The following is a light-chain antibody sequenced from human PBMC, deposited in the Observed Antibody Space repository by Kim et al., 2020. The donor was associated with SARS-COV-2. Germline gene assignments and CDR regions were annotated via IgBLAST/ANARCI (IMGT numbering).Light chain of an antibody. V-gene: IGLV3-19*01. CDR2: GKN. Sequence: SVDLGQTVRITCKGDSLRSYYASWYQQKPGQAPVLVIYGKNNRPSGIPDRFSGSSSGNTASLTITGAQAEEEADYYCNSRDSSGKVFGGGTQLTVL. CDR1: SLRSYY. CDR3: NSRDSSGKV. J-gene: IGLJ2*01.